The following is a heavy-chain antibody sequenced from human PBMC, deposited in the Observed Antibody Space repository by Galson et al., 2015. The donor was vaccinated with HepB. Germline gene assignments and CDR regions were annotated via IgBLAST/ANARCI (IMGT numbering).Heavy chain of an antibody. Sequence: SLRLSCAASGIRFSTYGMHWVRQAPGKGLEWIAYVSNDGNHEFYLDSVQGRWTISRDNSRNTLYLHMDSLRGEDTAVYYCAKEQGIAATADAFDVWGQGTTVTVSS. D-gene: IGHD6-25*01. CDR2: VSNDGNHE. CDR3: AKEQGIAATADAFDV. J-gene: IGHJ3*01. V-gene: IGHV3-30*18. CDR1: GIRFSTYG.